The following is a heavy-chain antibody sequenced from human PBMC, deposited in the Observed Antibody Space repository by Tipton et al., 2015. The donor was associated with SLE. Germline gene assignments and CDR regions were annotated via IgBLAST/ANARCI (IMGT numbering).Heavy chain of an antibody. D-gene: IGHD3-10*01. CDR3: ARRRGSGRSFDY. J-gene: IGHJ4*02. Sequence: TLSLTCTVSGGSISSSSYYWGWIRQPPGQGLEWIGCIYYGGSTYYNPSLQSRVTISVDTSKNQFSLKLSSVPAADTAVYYCARRRGSGRSFDYWGQGTLVTVSS. CDR2: IYYGGST. V-gene: IGHV4-39*07. CDR1: GGSISSSSYY.